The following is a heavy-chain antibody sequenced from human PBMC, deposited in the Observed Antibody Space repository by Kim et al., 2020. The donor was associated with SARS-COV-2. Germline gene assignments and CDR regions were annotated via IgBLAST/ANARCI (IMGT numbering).Heavy chain of an antibody. V-gene: IGHV4-59*01. CDR2: IYYSGST. CDR3: ARDSPVAPPDQYGDYYGMDV. J-gene: IGHJ6*02. D-gene: IGHD4-17*01. Sequence: SETLSLTCTVSGGSISSYYWSWIRQPPGKGLEWIGYIYYSGSTNYNPSLKSRVTISVDTSKNQFSLKLSSVTAADTAVYYCARDSPVAPPDQYGDYYGMDVWGQGTTVTVSS. CDR1: GGSISSYY.